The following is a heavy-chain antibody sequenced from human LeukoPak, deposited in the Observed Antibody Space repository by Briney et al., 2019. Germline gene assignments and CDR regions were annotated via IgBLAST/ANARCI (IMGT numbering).Heavy chain of an antibody. D-gene: IGHD2-15*01. CDR2: LYTGGTT. V-gene: IGHV3-53*01. CDR3: VRDDRGVVVFDY. CDR1: GLSVSANY. Sequence: GGSLRLSCAASGLSVSANYMSWVRQAPGKGLEWDSVLYTGGTTYYAGSVRGRFTISRDDSKNTLYLQMSSLRAEDTAVYYCVRDDRGVVVFDYWGQGALVTVSS. J-gene: IGHJ4*02.